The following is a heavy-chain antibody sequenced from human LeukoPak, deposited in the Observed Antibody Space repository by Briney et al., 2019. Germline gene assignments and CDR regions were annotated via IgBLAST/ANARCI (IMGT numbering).Heavy chain of an antibody. CDR1: GFTFSSYA. CDR2: ISGSGGST. Sequence: GGSLRLSCAASGFTFSSYAMSWVRQAPGKGLEWVSAISGSGGSTYYADSVKGRFTISRDNSKNTLYLQMNSLRAEDTAVYYCARTPRLTGYSRYVFDIWGQGTMVTVSS. J-gene: IGHJ3*02. D-gene: IGHD3-9*01. V-gene: IGHV3-23*01. CDR3: ARTPRLTGYSRYVFDI.